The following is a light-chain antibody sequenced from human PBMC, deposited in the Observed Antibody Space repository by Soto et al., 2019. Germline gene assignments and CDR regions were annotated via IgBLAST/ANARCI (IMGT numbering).Light chain of an antibody. V-gene: IGKV1-33*01. J-gene: IGKJ4*01. CDR2: DAS. Sequence: DIQMTQSPSSLSASVGDRVTITCQASQDLSNYLNWYQQTPGKAPKLLSYDASTLETWVPSRFSGSGSGTDFTFTISSLQPEDIATYYCQQYDNLVTFGGGTKVEIK. CDR1: QDLSNY. CDR3: QQYDNLVT.